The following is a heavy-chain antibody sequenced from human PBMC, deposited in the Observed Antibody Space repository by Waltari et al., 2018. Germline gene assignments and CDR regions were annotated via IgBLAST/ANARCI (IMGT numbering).Heavy chain of an antibody. CDR2: ISNSGSSM. CDR1: GFSFSSYE. J-gene: IGHJ6*03. CDR3: ARPSTEYYYYYYYMDV. Sequence: EVQVVESGGGLVQPGGSLRLSCEASGFSFSSYEMHWVRQAPGKGMEWISYISNSGSSMYYADSVKGRFTISRDNAKNSLYLEMNSLRAEDTAVYYCARPSTEYYYYYYYMDVWGKGTTVTVS. V-gene: IGHV3-48*03.